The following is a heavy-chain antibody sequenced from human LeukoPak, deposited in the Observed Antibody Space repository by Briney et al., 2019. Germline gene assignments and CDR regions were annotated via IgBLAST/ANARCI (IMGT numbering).Heavy chain of an antibody. CDR1: GGSISSSSYY. CDR2: IYYSGST. V-gene: IGHV4-39*01. J-gene: IGHJ2*01. CDR3: ARRSGSYPPRYFDL. Sequence: PSETLSLTCTVSGGSISSSSYYWGWIRQPPGKGLEWIGSIYYSGSTYYNPSLKSRVTISVDTSKNQFSLKLSSVTAADTAVYYSARRSGSYPPRYFDLWGRGTLVTVSS. D-gene: IGHD1-26*01.